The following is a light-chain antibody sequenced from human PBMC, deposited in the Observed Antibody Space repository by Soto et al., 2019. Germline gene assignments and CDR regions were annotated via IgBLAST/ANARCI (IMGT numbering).Light chain of an antibody. J-gene: IGKJ4*01. CDR3: QQYGSSPAVT. V-gene: IGKV3-20*01. CDR1: QSVSSSY. Sequence: EIVLTQSPGTLSLSPGERATLSCRARQSVSSSYFAWYQQKPGQAPRPLIYGASSRATGIPDRFSGSGSGTDFTLTISRLEPEDCAVYYCQQYGSSPAVTFGGGTKVEIK. CDR2: GAS.